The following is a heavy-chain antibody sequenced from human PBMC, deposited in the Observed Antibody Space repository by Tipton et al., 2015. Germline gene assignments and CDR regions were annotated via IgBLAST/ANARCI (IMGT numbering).Heavy chain of an antibody. D-gene: IGHD5-24*01. J-gene: IGHJ6*02. Sequence: TLSLTCSVSSDSISKYYWSWIRQPPGKELEWIGYIQYSGSTNYNPSLKSRVTISVDTSKTQFSLKMSSVTASDTAVYYCARDLEHGMDVWGHGTTVTVS. CDR1: SDSISKYY. CDR2: IQYSGST. CDR3: ARDLEHGMDV. V-gene: IGHV4-59*01.